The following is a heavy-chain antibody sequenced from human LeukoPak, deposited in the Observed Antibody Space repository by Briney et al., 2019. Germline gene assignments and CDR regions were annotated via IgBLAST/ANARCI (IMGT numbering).Heavy chain of an antibody. J-gene: IGHJ4*02. CDR1: GFTFSSYG. CDR2: ISYDGSNK. V-gene: IGHV3-30*18. Sequence: PGGSLRLSCAASGFTFSSYGMHWVRQAPGKGLEWVAVISYDGSNKYYADSVKGRFTISRDNSKNTLYLQMNSLRAEDTAVYYCAKDHYDSSGYPDYWGQGTLVTVSS. D-gene: IGHD3-22*01. CDR3: AKDHYDSSGYPDY.